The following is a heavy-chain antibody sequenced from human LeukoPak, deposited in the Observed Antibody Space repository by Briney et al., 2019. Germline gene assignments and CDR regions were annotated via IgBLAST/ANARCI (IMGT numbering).Heavy chain of an antibody. Sequence: GGSLRLSCAASGFTFSDYYMSWTRQAPGKGLEWVSYISSSGSTIYYADSVKGRFTISRDNAKNSLYLQMNSLRAEDTAVYYCARDGTQRYYDFWSGYSGYYYGMDVWGQGTTVTVSS. CDR1: GFTFSDYY. CDR3: ARDGTQRYYDFWSGYSGYYYGMDV. V-gene: IGHV3-11*01. CDR2: ISSSGSTI. D-gene: IGHD3-3*01. J-gene: IGHJ6*02.